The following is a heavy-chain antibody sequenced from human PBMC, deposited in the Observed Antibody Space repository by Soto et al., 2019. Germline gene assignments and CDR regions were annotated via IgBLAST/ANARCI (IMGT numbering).Heavy chain of an antibody. D-gene: IGHD5-18*01. Sequence: PRASVKVSCKASGYTFTSYGISWVRQAPGQGLEWMGWISAYNGNTNYAQKLQGRVTMTTDTSTSTAYMELRSLRSDDTAVYYCARAPAKGYSYGPVYYWGQGTLVTVSS. CDR3: ARAPAKGYSYGPVYY. CDR1: GYTFTSYG. CDR2: ISAYNGNT. J-gene: IGHJ4*02. V-gene: IGHV1-18*04.